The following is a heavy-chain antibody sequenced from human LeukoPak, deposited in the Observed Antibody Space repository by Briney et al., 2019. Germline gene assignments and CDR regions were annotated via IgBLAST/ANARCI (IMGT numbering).Heavy chain of an antibody. V-gene: IGHV4-59*01. D-gene: IGHD3-10*01. CDR3: ARVLSAGVHLGGMDV. CDR2: IYYSGST. Sequence: PSETLSLTCTVSGGSISSYYWSWIRQPPGKGLEWIGYIYYSGSTNYNPSLKSRVTISVDTSKNQFSLKLSSVTAADTAVYYCARVLSAGVHLGGMDVWGQGTTVTVSS. CDR1: GGSISSYY. J-gene: IGHJ6*02.